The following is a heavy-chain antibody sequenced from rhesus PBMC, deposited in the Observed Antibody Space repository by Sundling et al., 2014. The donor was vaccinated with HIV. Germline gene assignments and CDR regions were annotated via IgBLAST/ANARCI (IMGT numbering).Heavy chain of an antibody. CDR2: IYWNESK. J-gene: IGHJ3*01. CDR3: ARVIADIVVVVSASFYDAFDF. D-gene: IGHD2-8*01. CDR1: GFSLSSSGVG. Sequence: QVTMKESGPALVKPTQTLTLTCTFSGFSLSSSGVGVGWIRQPPGKALEWLTSIYWNESKYYSTSLKSRLTISKDTSKNQVVLTVTNMDPVDTATYYCARVIADIVVVVSASFYDAFDFWGQGLRVIVSS. V-gene: IGHV2S1*01.